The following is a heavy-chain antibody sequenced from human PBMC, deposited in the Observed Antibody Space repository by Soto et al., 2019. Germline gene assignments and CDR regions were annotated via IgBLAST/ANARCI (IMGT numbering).Heavy chain of an antibody. J-gene: IGHJ4*02. Sequence: EVQLLESGGGLVQPGGSLRLSCAASGFTFSSYAMSWVRQAPGEGLEWVSAISGSGGSTYYADSVKGRFTISRDNSKNTLYLQMNSLRAEDTAVYYCAKVRQQLSYFDYWGQGTLVTVSS. CDR2: ISGSGGST. CDR1: GFTFSSYA. D-gene: IGHD6-13*01. CDR3: AKVRQQLSYFDY. V-gene: IGHV3-23*01.